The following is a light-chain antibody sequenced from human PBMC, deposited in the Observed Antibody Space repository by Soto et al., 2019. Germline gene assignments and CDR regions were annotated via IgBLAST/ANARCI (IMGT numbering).Light chain of an antibody. CDR3: HQSYSTPLT. CDR2: HAY. J-gene: IGKJ4*01. CDR1: QSISSW. V-gene: IGKV1-5*01. Sequence: DIQMTQSPSTLSASVGDRVTLNCRASQSISSWLAWYQQKPGKAPKLLIYHAYSLESGVPSRFSGSGSGTDFTLTIRSLQPEDVATYYCHQSYSTPLTFGGGTKVDIK.